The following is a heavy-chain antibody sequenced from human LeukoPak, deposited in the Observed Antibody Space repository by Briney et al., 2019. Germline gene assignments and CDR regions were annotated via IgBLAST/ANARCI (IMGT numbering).Heavy chain of an antibody. J-gene: IGHJ4*02. CDR1: GFTFSSYG. Sequence: PGRSLRLSCAASGFTFSSYGMHWVRQAPGKGLEWVAVISYDGSNKYYADSVKGRFTISRDNSKNTLYLQMNSLRAEGTAVYYCAKDPPYYGDYYFDYWGQGTLVTVSS. CDR3: AKDPPYYGDYYFDY. CDR2: ISYDGSNK. D-gene: IGHD4-17*01. V-gene: IGHV3-30*18.